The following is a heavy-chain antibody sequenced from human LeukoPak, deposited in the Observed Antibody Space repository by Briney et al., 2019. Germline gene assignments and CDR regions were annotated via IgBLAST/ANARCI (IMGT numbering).Heavy chain of an antibody. CDR1: GFTFDDYA. Sequence: GGSLGLSCAASGFTFDDYAMHWVRQAPGKGLEWVSGISWNSGIIGYADSVKGRFTISRDNAKNSLYLQMNSLRAEDTALYYCARGVVGATIGYYFDYWGQGTLVTVSS. D-gene: IGHD1-26*01. V-gene: IGHV3-9*01. CDR2: ISWNSGII. J-gene: IGHJ4*02. CDR3: ARGVVGATIGYYFDY.